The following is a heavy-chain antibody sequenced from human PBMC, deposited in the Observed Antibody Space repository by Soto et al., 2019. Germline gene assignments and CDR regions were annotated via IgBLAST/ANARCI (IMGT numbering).Heavy chain of an antibody. CDR2: INPNSGGT. V-gene: IGHV1-2*02. Sequence: ASVKVSCKASGYTFTGYYMHWVRQAPGQGLEWMGWINPNSGGTNYAQKFQGRVTMTRDTSKNQFSLKLNSVTAADTAVYYCATQGRSVDRTGSYPNWLDPWGQGTLVTVSS. D-gene: IGHD5-12*01. CDR3: ATQGRSVDRTGSYPNWLDP. J-gene: IGHJ5*02. CDR1: GYTFTGYY.